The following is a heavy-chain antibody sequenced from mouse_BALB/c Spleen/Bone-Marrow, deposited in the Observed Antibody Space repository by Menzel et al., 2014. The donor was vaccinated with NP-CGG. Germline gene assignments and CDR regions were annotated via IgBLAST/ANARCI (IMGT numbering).Heavy chain of an antibody. CDR3: ARWEYYAMDY. Sequence: EVHLVESGAELVKPGASVKLSCTAPGFNIKDTYMHWVKQRPEQGLEWIGRIDPANGNTKYDPKFQGKATITADTSSNTAYLQLSSLTSEDTAVYYCARWEYYAMDYWGQGTSVTGSS. D-gene: IGHD4-1*01. CDR1: GFNIKDTY. J-gene: IGHJ4*01. V-gene: IGHV14-3*02. CDR2: IDPANGNT.